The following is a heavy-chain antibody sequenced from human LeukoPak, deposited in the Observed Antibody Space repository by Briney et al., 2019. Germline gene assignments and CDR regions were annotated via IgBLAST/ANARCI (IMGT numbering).Heavy chain of an antibody. CDR2: IWYDGSNK. CDR1: GFTFSSYG. J-gene: IGHJ4*02. CDR3: AKQLSRSSYYFDY. Sequence: PGGSLRLSCAASGFTFSSYGMHWVRQAPGKWLEWVAVIWYDGSNKYYADSVKGRFTISRDNSKNTLYLQMNSLRAEDTAVYYCAKQLSRSSYYFDYWGQGTLVTVSS. D-gene: IGHD3-16*02. V-gene: IGHV3-30*02.